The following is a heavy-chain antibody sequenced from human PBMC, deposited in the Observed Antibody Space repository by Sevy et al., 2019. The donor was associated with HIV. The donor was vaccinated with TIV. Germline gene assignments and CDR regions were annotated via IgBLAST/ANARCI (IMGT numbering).Heavy chain of an antibody. J-gene: IGHJ4*02. D-gene: IGHD3-16*02. CDR1: GFTFSSYA. V-gene: IGHV3-30-3*01. CDR3: AGDGPGVVWGSYRFHYFDY. CDR2: ISYDGSNK. Sequence: GRSLRLSCAASGFTFSSYAMHWVRQAPGKGLEWVAVISYDGSNKYYADSVKGRFTISRDNSKNTLYLQMNSLRAEDTAVYYCAGDGPGVVWGSYRFHYFDYWGQGTLVTVSS.